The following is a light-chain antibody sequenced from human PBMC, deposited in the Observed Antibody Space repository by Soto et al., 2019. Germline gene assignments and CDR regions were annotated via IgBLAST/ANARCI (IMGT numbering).Light chain of an antibody. Sequence: DIVMTQAPDSLAVSLGERATINCKSSQSVLYSPNNKNYLAWYQQKPGQPPKLLIYWASTRASGVPDRFSGSGSGTDFTLTITSLQAEDVALYYCQQYYGSPYTFGQGTRLEIK. V-gene: IGKV4-1*01. CDR2: WAS. CDR3: QQYYGSPYT. CDR1: QSVLYSPNNKNY. J-gene: IGKJ5*01.